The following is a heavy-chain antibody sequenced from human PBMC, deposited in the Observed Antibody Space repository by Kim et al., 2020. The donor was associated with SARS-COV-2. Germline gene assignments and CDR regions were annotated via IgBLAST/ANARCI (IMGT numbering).Heavy chain of an antibody. CDR1: GFTFSSYW. J-gene: IGHJ5*01. V-gene: IGHV3-74*01. CDR2: INSDGSTT. CDR3: ARGGTYSYNNWLDS. D-gene: IGHD5-18*01. Sequence: GGSLRLSCAASGFTFSSYWMYWVRQAPGKGLVWVSRINSDGSTTNYADSVTGRFSISRDKAKSTLYLQMNSLRAEDTAMYYCARGGTYSYNNWLDSWGQGTLVTVSS.